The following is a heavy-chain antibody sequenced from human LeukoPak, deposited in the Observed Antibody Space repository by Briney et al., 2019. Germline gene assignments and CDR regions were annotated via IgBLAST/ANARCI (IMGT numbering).Heavy chain of an antibody. CDR1: GLTFSSYG. CDR2: ISGSGGST. V-gene: IGHV3-23*01. CDR3: AKQITMVRGTQFDY. J-gene: IGHJ4*02. D-gene: IGHD3-10*01. Sequence: PGGSLRLSCAASGLTFSSYGMSWVRQAPGKGLEWVSAISGSGGSTYYADSVKGRFTISRDNSKNTLYLQMNSLRAEDTAVYYCAKQITMVRGTQFDYWGQGTLVTVSS.